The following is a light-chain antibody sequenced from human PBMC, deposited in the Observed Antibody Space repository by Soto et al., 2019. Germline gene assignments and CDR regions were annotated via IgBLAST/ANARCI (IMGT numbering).Light chain of an antibody. V-gene: IGLV2-8*01. Sequence: QSALTQPPSASGSPGQSVTISCTGTSSDIGGYNYVSWYQQHPGKAPKLMIYEVSKRPSGVPDRFSGSKSGSTASLTVSGLQAEDEADYYCSSYADSKYWVFGGGTKVTVL. CDR2: EVS. J-gene: IGLJ3*02. CDR1: SSDIGGYNY. CDR3: SSYADSKYWV.